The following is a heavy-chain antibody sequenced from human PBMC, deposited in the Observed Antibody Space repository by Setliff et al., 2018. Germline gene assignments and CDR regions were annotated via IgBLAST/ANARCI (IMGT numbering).Heavy chain of an antibody. CDR2: VYPGDSDT. Sequence: PGESLKISCKGSGYTFTNYWIAWVRQMPGKGLEWMGVVYPGDSDTRYSPSFQGQVTMSADKSFSTAYLQWSSLKASDTAMYYCARQGCSSTSCHSIDYWGQGTLVTVSS. V-gene: IGHV5-51*01. J-gene: IGHJ4*02. D-gene: IGHD2-2*01. CDR1: GYTFTNYW. CDR3: ARQGCSSTSCHSIDY.